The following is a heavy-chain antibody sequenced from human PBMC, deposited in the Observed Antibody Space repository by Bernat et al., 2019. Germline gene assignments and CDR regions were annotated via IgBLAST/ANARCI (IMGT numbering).Heavy chain of an antibody. D-gene: IGHD2-21*02. V-gene: IGHV3-21*01. J-gene: IGHJ3*02. Sequence: EVQLVESGGGLVKPGGSLRLSCAASGFTYSSYSMNWVRQAPGKGLEWVSSISSSGTTIYYADSLKGRFTISRDNAKNSLYLQVNSLRAEDTALYYCAVYCGGDCYRAFDIWGQGTMVTVSS. CDR2: ISSSGTTI. CDR3: AVYCGGDCYRAFDI. CDR1: GFTYSSYS.